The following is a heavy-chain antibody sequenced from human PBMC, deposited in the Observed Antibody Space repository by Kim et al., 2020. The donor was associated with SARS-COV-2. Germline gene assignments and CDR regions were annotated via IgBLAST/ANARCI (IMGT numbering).Heavy chain of an antibody. V-gene: IGHV1-18*01. CDR2: GNR. D-gene: IGHD1-1*01. J-gene: IGHJ4*02. CDR3: ARDYNWGCDY. Sequence: GNRRYAQEFQGRLTMTPDASTTTAYMELRNLRSDDTAVYYCARDYNWGCDYWGQGTQVTVSS.